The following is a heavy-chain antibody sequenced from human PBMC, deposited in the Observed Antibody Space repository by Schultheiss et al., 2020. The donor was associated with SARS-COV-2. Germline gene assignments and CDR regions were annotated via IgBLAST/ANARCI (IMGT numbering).Heavy chain of an antibody. V-gene: IGHV3-33*08. CDR1: GFTFSSYW. Sequence: GGSLRLSCAASGFTFSSYWMSWVRQAPGKGLEWVAVIWYDGSNKYYADSVKGRFTISRDNSKNTLYLQMNSLRAEDTAVYYCARPGIQLWLQFDYWGQGTLVTVSS. CDR3: ARPGIQLWLQFDY. CDR2: IWYDGSNK. D-gene: IGHD5-18*01. J-gene: IGHJ4*02.